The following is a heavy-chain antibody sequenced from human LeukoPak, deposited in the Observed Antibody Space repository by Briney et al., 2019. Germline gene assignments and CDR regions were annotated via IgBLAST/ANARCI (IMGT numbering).Heavy chain of an antibody. V-gene: IGHV3-48*03. D-gene: IGHD3-3*01. CDR3: ARTPTYGFWSGYTLDV. Sequence: GGSLRLSCAASGFTFSTFEMNWVRQASGKGLEWVSYISGGGSNIYYADSVKGRFTVSRDDAKNSLYLQMDSLRVEDTAVYYCARTPTYGFWSGYTLDVWGQGTTVTVSS. CDR2: ISGGGSNI. J-gene: IGHJ6*02. CDR1: GFTFSTFE.